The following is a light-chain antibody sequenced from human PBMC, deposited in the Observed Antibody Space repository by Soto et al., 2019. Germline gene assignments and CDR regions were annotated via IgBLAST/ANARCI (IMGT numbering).Light chain of an antibody. J-gene: IGKJ4*01. CDR3: QQYGISPFT. CDR2: GAS. CDR1: QFVSSTY. V-gene: IGKV3-20*01. Sequence: EVVLTQSPGTLSLSPGARATLSCRASQFVSSTYLAWYQQRPGQAPRLLIYGASSRATGIPDRFSGGGSETDFTLTISRLESEDSAVYYCQQYGISPFTFGGGTKGDIK.